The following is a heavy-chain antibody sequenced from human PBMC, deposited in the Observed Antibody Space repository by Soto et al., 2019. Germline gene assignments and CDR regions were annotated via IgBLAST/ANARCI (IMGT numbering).Heavy chain of an antibody. V-gene: IGHV4-59*02. D-gene: IGHD6-6*01. CDR2: FSDSGST. Sequence: SETLSLTCTVSGGSVSSYYWSWIRQPPGRGLEWIGYFSDSGSTNYNPSLESRVTMSVDTSKNQFSLKLNSVTAADTAIYYCARATAARARAGFDYWGQGALVTVSS. CDR3: ARATAARARAGFDY. CDR1: GGSVSSYY. J-gene: IGHJ4*02.